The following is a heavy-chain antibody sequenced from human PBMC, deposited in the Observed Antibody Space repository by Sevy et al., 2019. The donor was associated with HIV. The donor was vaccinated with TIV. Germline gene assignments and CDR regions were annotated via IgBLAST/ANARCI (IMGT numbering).Heavy chain of an antibody. D-gene: IGHD3-3*01. CDR1: GGSISSYY. CDR2: IYYSGST. J-gene: IGHJ6*02. CDR3: AGVTRSYYGMDV. V-gene: IGHV4-59*01. Sequence: SETLSLTCTVSGGSISSYYWSWIRQPPGKGLEWIGYIYYSGSTNYNPSLKSRVTISVDTSKNQFSLKLSSVTVADTAVYYWAGVTRSYYGMDVWGQGTTVTVSS.